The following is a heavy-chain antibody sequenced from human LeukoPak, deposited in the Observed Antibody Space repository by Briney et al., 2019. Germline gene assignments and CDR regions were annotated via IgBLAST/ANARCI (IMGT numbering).Heavy chain of an antibody. CDR2: IYYSGST. CDR3: ARGPSGIAARPTTLDY. J-gene: IGHJ4*02. Sequence: SETLSLTCTVSGGSISSSSYYWGWIRQSPGKGLEWIGSIYYSGSTYYNPSLKSRVTISVDTSKNQFSLKLSSVTAADTAVYYCARGPSGIAARPTTLDYWGQGTLVTVSS. D-gene: IGHD6-6*01. V-gene: IGHV4-39*07. CDR1: GGSISSSSYY.